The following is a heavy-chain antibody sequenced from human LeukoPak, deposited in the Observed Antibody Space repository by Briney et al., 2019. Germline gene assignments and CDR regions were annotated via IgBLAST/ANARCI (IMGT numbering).Heavy chain of an antibody. CDR2: IHPSGSDT. CDR1: GXRFANYW. V-gene: IGHV5-51*01. Sequence: GESLKISCKGSGXRFANYWIGWVRRVPEKGLEWMGIIHPSGSDTRYSPSFQGQVTMSVDESISSAYLHWSSLRASDSAIYYCARGGTYRYGSSDYWGQGTLVTVSS. D-gene: IGHD5-18*01. CDR3: ARGGTYRYGSSDY. J-gene: IGHJ4*02.